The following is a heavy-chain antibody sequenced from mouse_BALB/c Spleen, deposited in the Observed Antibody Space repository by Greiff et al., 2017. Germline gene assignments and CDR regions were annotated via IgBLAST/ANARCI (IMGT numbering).Heavy chain of an antibody. CDR3: VRRYYGNYAFDY. CDR2: IWTGGGT. J-gene: IGHJ2*01. D-gene: IGHD2-1*01. V-gene: IGHV2-9-2*01. Sequence: VQLKESGPGLVAPSQSLSITCTVSGFSLTSYDISWIRQPPGKGLEWLGVIWTGGGTNYNSAFMSRLSISTDNSKSQVFLKMNRLQTDDTAIYYCVRRYYGNYAFDYWGQGTTLTVSS. CDR1: GFSLTSYD.